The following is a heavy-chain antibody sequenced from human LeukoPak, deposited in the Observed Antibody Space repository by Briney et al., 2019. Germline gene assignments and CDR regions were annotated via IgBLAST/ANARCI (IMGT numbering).Heavy chain of an antibody. J-gene: IGHJ6*02. Sequence: GGSLGLSCAASGFTFSSYSFNWVRQAPGKGLEWVSYISSSSSTIYDADAVKGRFTISRDNAKNSLYLQMNSLRAEDTAVYYCARGSGFRGNYYYYGMDVWGQGTTVTVSS. CDR2: ISSSSSTI. V-gene: IGHV3-48*01. CDR1: GFTFSSYS. D-gene: IGHD3-10*01. CDR3: ARGSGFRGNYYYYGMDV.